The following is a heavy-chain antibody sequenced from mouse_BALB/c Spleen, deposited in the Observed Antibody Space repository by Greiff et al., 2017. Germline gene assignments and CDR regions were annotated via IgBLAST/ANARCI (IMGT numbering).Heavy chain of an antibody. CDR1: GYSFTSYW. D-gene: IGHD2-1*01. CDR3: YGNYYAMDY. V-gene: IGHV1-63*02. CDR2: IYPGGGYT. Sequence: QVQLQQSGPQLVRPGASVKISCKASGYSFTSYWMHWVKQRPGHGLEWIGDIYPGGGYTNYNEKFKGKATLTADTSSSTVYMQLSSLTSEDSAVYFCYGNYYAMDYWGQGTSVTVSS. J-gene: IGHJ4*01.